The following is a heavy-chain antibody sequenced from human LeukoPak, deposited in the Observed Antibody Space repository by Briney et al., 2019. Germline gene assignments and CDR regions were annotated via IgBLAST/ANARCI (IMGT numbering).Heavy chain of an antibody. V-gene: IGHV1-69*13. Sequence: SVKVSCKASGGTFSGYAISWVRQAPGQGLEWMGGIIPIFGTANYAQKFQGRVTITADESTSTAYMELSSLRSEDTAVYYCARPYYGSSGYFDYWGQGTLVTVSS. CDR3: ARPYYGSSGYFDY. CDR1: GGTFSGYA. D-gene: IGHD3-22*01. CDR2: IIPIFGTA. J-gene: IGHJ4*02.